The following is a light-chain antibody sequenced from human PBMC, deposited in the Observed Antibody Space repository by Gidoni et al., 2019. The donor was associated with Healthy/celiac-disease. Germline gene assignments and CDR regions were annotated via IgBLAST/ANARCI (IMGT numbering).Light chain of an antibody. CDR2: DAS. CDR1: QSVSSY. V-gene: IGKV3-11*01. J-gene: IGKJ2*01. Sequence: EIVLTQSPATLSLSPGERATLSCRASQSVSSYLAWYQQKPGQAPRLLISDASNRATGIPARFSGSGSGTDFTLTISSLEPEDCAVYYCQQRGTFGQGTKLEIK. CDR3: QQRGT.